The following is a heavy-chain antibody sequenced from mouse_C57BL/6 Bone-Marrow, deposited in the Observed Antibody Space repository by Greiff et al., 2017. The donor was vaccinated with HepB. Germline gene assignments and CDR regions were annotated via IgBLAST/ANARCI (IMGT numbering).Heavy chain of an antibody. Sequence: EVQLVESGGGLVKPGGSLKLSCAASGFTFSSYAMSWVRQTPVKRLEWVATISDGGSYTFYPDNVKGRFTISRDNAKNNLYLQMSHLKSEDTAMYYCARERVYYYGSSPFDYWGQGTTLTVSS. CDR3: ARERVYYYGSSPFDY. D-gene: IGHD1-1*01. J-gene: IGHJ2*01. V-gene: IGHV5-4*01. CDR1: GFTFSSYA. CDR2: ISDGGSYT.